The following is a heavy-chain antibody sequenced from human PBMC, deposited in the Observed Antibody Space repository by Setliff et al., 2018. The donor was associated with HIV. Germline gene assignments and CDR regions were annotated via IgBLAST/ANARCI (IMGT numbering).Heavy chain of an antibody. D-gene: IGHD4-4*01. V-gene: IGHV3-23*01. CDR1: GFTFSSYA. Sequence: PGGSLRLSWAVSGFTFSSYAMSWVRQAPGKGLEWVSAISGSGGSTYYADSVKGRFTISRDNAKKALYLQMNDLRAEDTAVYYCASKTTTYYFYGLDVWGQGTTVTVSS. CDR2: ISGSGGST. J-gene: IGHJ6*02. CDR3: ASKTTTYYFYGLDV.